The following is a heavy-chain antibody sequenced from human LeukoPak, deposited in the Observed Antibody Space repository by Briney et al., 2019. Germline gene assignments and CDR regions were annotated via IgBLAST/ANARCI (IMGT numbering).Heavy chain of an antibody. J-gene: IGHJ6*03. D-gene: IGHD2-2*02. Sequence: PGGSLRLSCAASGFTFDDYAMHWVRQAPGKGLEWVSSISWNSGSIGYADSVKGRFTISRDNAKNSLYLQMNSLRAEDTALYYCAKVSIPHTYYYYYMDVWGKGTTVTVSS. V-gene: IGHV3-9*01. CDR3: AKVSIPHTYYYYYMDV. CDR2: ISWNSGSI. CDR1: GFTFDDYA.